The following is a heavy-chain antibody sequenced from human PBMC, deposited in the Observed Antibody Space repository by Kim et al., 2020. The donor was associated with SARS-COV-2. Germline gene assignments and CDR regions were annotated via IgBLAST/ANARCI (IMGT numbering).Heavy chain of an antibody. V-gene: IGHV3-48*03. CDR3: ARDTTRFGELLQLWGPYYYYGMDV. J-gene: IGHJ6*02. Sequence: GGSLRLSCAASGFTFSSYEMNWVRQAPGKGLEWVSYISSSGSTIYYADSVKGRFTISRDNAKNSLYLQMNSLRAEDTAVYYCARDTTRFGELLQLWGPYYYYGMDVWGQGATITVSS. CDR2: ISSSGSTI. D-gene: IGHD3-10*02. CDR1: GFTFSSYE.